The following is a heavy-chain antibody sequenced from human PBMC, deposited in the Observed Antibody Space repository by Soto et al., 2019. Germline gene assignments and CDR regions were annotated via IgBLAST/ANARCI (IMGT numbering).Heavy chain of an antibody. D-gene: IGHD3-16*01. CDR3: AKEYGGGTRMITSYFDY. CDR2: MNPNSGNT. CDR1: GYTLTSYD. Sequence: ASVKVSCKASGYTLTSYDINWVRQDTEQGFEYLGWMNPNSGNTGYVKKFQGRVTMTRDTSMSTAYMELSSLRSDDTAVYYCAKEYGGGTRMITSYFDYWGRGTLVTVSS. J-gene: IGHJ4*02. V-gene: IGHV1-8*01.